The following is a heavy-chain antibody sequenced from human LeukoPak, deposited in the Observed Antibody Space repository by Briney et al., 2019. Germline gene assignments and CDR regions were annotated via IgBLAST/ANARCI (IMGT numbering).Heavy chain of an antibody. CDR3: ARIRYFDRKIDY. D-gene: IGHD3-9*01. Sequence: PSETLSLTCTVSGGSISSGNYYYSWIRQPAGKGLEWLGRIYTSGTTDYNPSLKSRVTISVDTSKNQFSLKLSSVTAADTAVYYCARIRYFDRKIDYWGQGTLVTVSS. CDR1: GGSISSGNYY. J-gene: IGHJ4*02. V-gene: IGHV4-61*02. CDR2: IYTSGTT.